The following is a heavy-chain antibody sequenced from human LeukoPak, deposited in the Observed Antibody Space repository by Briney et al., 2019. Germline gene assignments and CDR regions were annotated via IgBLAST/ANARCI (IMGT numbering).Heavy chain of an antibody. J-gene: IGHJ3*02. Sequence: ASVKVSCKASGYTFTSYAMNWVRQAPGQGLEWMGWINTNTGNPTYAQGFTGRFVFSLDTSVSTAYLQISSLKAEDTAVYYCARVEVRPYCSGGSCQEWLHRGYDAFDIWGQGTMVTVSS. D-gene: IGHD2-15*01. CDR1: GYTFTSYA. CDR2: INTNTGNP. V-gene: IGHV7-4-1*02. CDR3: ARVEVRPYCSGGSCQEWLHRGYDAFDI.